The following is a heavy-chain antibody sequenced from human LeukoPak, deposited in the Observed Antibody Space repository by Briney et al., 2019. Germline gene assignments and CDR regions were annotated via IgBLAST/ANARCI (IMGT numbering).Heavy chain of an antibody. Sequence: GSLRLSCAASGFTFSSYSMNWVRQAPGKGLEWVSYISSSSSTIYYADSVKGRFTISRDNSKNTLYLQMNSLRAEDTAVYYCAKNPTLRYSYATTPPSYFDYWGQGTLVTVSS. CDR2: ISSSSSTI. CDR1: GFTFSSYS. D-gene: IGHD5-18*01. CDR3: AKNPTLRYSYATTPPSYFDY. V-gene: IGHV3-48*01. J-gene: IGHJ4*02.